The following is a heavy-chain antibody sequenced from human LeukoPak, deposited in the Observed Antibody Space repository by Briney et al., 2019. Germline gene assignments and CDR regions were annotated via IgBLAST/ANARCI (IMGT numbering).Heavy chain of an antibody. V-gene: IGHV4-59*01. J-gene: IGHJ4*02. CDR3: ARDYNNYIVDH. CDR2: VYYSGRT. CDR1: GGSISTYY. D-gene: IGHD3-10*01. Sequence: PSETLSLTCTVSGGSISTYYWSWIRQPPGKGLEWIGYVYYSGRTRYNPSLESRLAMSIDTSKNQFSLNLTSVTAADTAMYYCARDYNNYIVDHWGQGALVTVPS.